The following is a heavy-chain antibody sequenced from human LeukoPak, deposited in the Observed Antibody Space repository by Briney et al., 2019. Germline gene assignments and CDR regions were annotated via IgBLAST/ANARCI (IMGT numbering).Heavy chain of an antibody. CDR1: GFTFSSYA. CDR3: ARTHSSSWYGYFDY. J-gene: IGHJ4*02. V-gene: IGHV3-30-3*01. CDR2: ISYDGSNK. Sequence: PGGSLRLSCAASGFTFSSYAMHWVRQAPGKGLEWVAVISYDGSNKYYADSVKGRFTISRDNSKNTLYLQMNSLRAEDTAVYYCARTHSSSWYGYFDYWGQGTLVTVSS. D-gene: IGHD6-13*01.